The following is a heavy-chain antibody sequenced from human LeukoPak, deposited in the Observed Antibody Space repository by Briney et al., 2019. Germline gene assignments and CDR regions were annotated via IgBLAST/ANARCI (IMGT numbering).Heavy chain of an antibody. CDR3: TPWGYYYDSSGHPPSAY. D-gene: IGHD3-22*01. V-gene: IGHV3-15*01. Sequence: GGSLRLSCVASGFTFSQTWMTWVRQAPGKGLEWVGRIRSKTSGGTTDYAAPVKGRFTISRDDSKNTLYLQMNSLKTEDTAVYYCTPWGYYYDSSGHPPSAYWGQGTLVTVSS. CDR1: GFTFSQTW. CDR2: IRSKTSGGTT. J-gene: IGHJ4*02.